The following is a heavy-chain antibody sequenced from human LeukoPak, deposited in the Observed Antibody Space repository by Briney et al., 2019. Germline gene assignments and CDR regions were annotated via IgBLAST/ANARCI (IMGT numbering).Heavy chain of an antibody. V-gene: IGHV4-59*08. CDR1: GGSISSYY. CDR3: ARLGYDYALY. J-gene: IGHJ1*01. D-gene: IGHD3-16*01. Sequence: RSSETLSLTCTVSGGSISSYYWSWIRQPPGKGLDWIGYIYYSGSTNYNPSLKSRVTISVDTSKDQFSLKLSSVTAADTAVYYCARLGYDYALYWGQGTLVTVSS. CDR2: IYYSGST.